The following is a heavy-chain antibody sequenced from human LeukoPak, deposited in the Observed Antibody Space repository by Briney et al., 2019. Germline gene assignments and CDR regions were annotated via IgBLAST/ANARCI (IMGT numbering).Heavy chain of an antibody. CDR1: GYSFTSYW. D-gene: IGHD2-15*01. V-gene: IGHV5-51*01. J-gene: IGHJ4*02. CDR3: ARLGFLEDTRIDY. CDR2: IYPGDSDT. Sequence: GESLKISCKGSGYSFTSYWIGWVRQLPGKGLEWMGMIYPGDSDTRYSPSFQGQVTISADKSISTAYLQWSSLKASDTAMYYCARLGFLEDTRIDYWGQGTLVTVSS.